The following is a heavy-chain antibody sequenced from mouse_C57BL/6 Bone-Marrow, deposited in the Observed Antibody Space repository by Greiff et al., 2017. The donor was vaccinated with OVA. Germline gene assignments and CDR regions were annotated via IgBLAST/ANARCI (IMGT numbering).Heavy chain of an antibody. Sequence: VQLKESGAELVRPGASVKLSCTASGFNIKDDYMHWVKQRPEQGLEWIGWIDPENGDTEYASKFQGKATITADTSSNTAYLQLSSLTSEDTAVYYCTTHYGSSPFAYWGQGTLVTVSA. CDR3: TTHYGSSPFAY. V-gene: IGHV14-4*01. CDR1: GFNIKDDY. D-gene: IGHD1-1*01. CDR2: IDPENGDT. J-gene: IGHJ3*01.